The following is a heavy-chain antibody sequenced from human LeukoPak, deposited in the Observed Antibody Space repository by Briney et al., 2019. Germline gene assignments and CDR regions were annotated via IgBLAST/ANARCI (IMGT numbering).Heavy chain of an antibody. D-gene: IGHD4-17*01. CDR1: GFTFSGSA. J-gene: IGHJ2*01. CDR3: TTTDYGDYVGWYFDL. CDR2: IRSKANSYAT. V-gene: IGHV3-73*01. Sequence: PGGSLKLSCAASGFTFSGSAMHWVRQASGKGLERVGRIRSKANSYATAYAASVKGRFTISRDDSKNTAYLQMNSLKTEDTAVYYCTTTDYGDYVGWYFDLWGRGTLVTVSS.